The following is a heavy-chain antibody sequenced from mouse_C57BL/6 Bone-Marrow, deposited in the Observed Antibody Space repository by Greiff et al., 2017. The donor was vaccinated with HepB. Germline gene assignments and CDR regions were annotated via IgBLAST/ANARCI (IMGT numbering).Heavy chain of an antibody. CDR2: IYPGDGDT. V-gene: IGHV1-82*01. CDR3: ARWMAAQARDYAMDY. D-gene: IGHD3-2*02. CDR1: GYAFSSSW. Sequence: VKLQESGPELVKPGASVKISCKASGYAFSSSWMNWVKQRPGKGLEWIGRIYPGDGDTNYNGKFKGKATLTADKSSSTAYMQLSSLTSEDSAVYFCARWMAAQARDYAMDYWGQGTSVTVSS. J-gene: IGHJ4*01.